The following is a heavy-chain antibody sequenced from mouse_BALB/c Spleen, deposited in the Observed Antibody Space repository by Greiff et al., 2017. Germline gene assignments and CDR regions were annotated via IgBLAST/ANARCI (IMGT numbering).Heavy chain of an antibody. CDR2: IWSGGST. J-gene: IGHJ4*01. V-gene: IGHV2-2*02. D-gene: IGHD2-1*01. Sequence: VQLQQSGPGLVQPSQSLSITCTVSGFSLTSYGVHWVRQSPGKGLEWLGVIWSGGSTDYNAAFISRLSISKDNSKSQVFFKMNSLQANDTAIYYCARVDYYGNYAYAMDYWGQGTSVTVSS. CDR3: ARVDYYGNYAYAMDY. CDR1: GFSLTSYG.